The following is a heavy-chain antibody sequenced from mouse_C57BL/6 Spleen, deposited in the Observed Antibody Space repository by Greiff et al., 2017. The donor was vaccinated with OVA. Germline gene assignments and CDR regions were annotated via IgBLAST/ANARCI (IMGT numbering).Heavy chain of an antibody. V-gene: IGHV1-54*01. D-gene: IGHD2-1*01. CDR1: GYAFTNYL. CDR2: INPGSGGT. Sequence: VQLQQSGAELVRPGTSVKVSCKASGYAFTNYLIEWVKQRPGQGLEWIGVINPGSGGTNYTEKFKGKATLTADKSSSTAYMQLSSLTSEDSAVYFCARATTREYYFAYWGQGTTLTVSA. J-gene: IGHJ2*01. CDR3: ARATTREYYFAY.